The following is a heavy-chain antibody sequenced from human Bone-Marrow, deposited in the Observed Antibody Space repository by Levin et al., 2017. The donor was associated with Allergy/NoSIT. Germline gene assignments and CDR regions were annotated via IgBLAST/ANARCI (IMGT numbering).Heavy chain of an antibody. Sequence: PGGSLRLSCKGSGYSFTSYWIGWVRQMPGKGLEWMGIIYPGDSDTRYSPSFRGQVTISADKSISTAYLQWSSLKASDTAMYYCARPFPRYCDSDTCPYFDYWGQGSLVTVSS. CDR2: IYPGDSDT. D-gene: IGHD2-21*02. V-gene: IGHV5-51*01. CDR3: ARPFPRYCDSDTCPYFDY. J-gene: IGHJ4*02. CDR1: GYSFTSYW.